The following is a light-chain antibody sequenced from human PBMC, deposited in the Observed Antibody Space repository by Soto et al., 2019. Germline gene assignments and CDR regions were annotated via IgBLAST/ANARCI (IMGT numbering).Light chain of an antibody. Sequence: QSALTQPPSASGSPGQSVTISCTGTSSAVGGYKYVSWYQQHPGKAPKLMIHEVSKRPSGVPDRFSGSKSGNTASLTVSGLQAEDEADYYCSSYAGSNNLRIFGGGTKLTVL. CDR3: SSYAGSNNLRI. V-gene: IGLV2-8*01. CDR1: SSAVGGYKY. CDR2: EVS. J-gene: IGLJ2*01.